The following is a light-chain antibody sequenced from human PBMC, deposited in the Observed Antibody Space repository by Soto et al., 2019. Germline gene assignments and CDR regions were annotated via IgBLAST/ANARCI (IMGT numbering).Light chain of an antibody. CDR3: QKFNTAPLT. Sequence: DIQMTQSPSSLSASVGDRVTITCRASQDISVYLAWYQQKPGKVPKLQIYSASTLQSGVPSRFSGSGSGTDFTLTISSLQPEDVATYFCQKFNTAPLTFGQGTRLEIK. CDR1: QDISVY. CDR2: SAS. V-gene: IGKV1-27*01. J-gene: IGKJ5*01.